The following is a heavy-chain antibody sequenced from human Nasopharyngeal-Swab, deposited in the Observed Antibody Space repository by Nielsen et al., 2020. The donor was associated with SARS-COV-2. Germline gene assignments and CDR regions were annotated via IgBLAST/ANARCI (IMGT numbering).Heavy chain of an antibody. CDR3: TRAKDTSGYDAFDI. CDR1: GFNFDDYA. Sequence: SLKISCIASGFNFDDYAMYWVRQAPGKGLEWVSGIGWNGVNINYTDSVKGRFVISRDNAKNSLYLQMNSLRPEDTALYFCTRAKDTSGYDAFDIWGQGTVVTVSS. D-gene: IGHD3-22*01. V-gene: IGHV3-9*01. J-gene: IGHJ3*02. CDR2: IGWNGVNI.